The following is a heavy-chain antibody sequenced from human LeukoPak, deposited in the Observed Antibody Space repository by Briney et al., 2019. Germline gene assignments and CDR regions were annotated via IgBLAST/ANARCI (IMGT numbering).Heavy chain of an antibody. V-gene: IGHV3-48*01. CDR1: GFTFSSYS. CDR3: AKQGAGIRD. D-gene: IGHD6-19*01. J-gene: IGHJ4*02. CDR2: ISGSSSTI. Sequence: GGSLRLSCAASGFTFSSYSMNWVRQAPGKGLEWISYISGSSSTIYYADSVKGRFTISRDNAKNSLYLQMNSLRVEDTAVYYCAKQGAGIRDWGQGTLVTVSS.